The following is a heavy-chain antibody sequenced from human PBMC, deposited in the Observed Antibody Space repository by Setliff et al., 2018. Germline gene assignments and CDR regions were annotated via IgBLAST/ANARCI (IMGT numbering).Heavy chain of an antibody. V-gene: IGHV4-59*02. CDR2: IYHNGNT. CDR1: GGSVSPYF. D-gene: IGHD6-13*01. CDR3: VRESRSTWYRRDF. J-gene: IGHJ4*02. Sequence: PSETLSLTCTVSGGSVSPYFWSWIRQPPGKGLQWIGYIYHNGNTNFNPSLKSRVNMSIDTSKNQFALNLKSVTAADTAVYYCVRESRSTWYRRDFWGQGTLVTVSS.